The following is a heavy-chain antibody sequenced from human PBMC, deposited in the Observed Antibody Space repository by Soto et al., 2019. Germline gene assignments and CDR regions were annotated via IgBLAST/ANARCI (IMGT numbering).Heavy chain of an antibody. CDR1: GFTFSSYA. D-gene: IGHD2-15*01. CDR2: ISGSGGST. J-gene: IGHJ4*02. Sequence: GGSLRLSCAASGFTFSSYAMSWVRQAPGKGLEWVSAISGSGGSTYYADSVKGRFTISRENSKNTLYLEMNSLRAEDTAVYYCAVQGYCSGGSCYHFDYWGQGTLVTVSS. V-gene: IGHV3-23*01. CDR3: AVQGYCSGGSCYHFDY.